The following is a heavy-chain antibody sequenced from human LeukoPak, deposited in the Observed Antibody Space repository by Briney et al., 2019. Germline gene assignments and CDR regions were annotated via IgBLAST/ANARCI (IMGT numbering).Heavy chain of an antibody. CDR1: GGSISSGGYY. J-gene: IGHJ4*02. D-gene: IGHD3-22*01. CDR3: ARSPYYYDSSGYRFDY. V-gene: IGHV4-31*03. CDR2: IYYSGST. Sequence: KSSETLSLTCTVSGGSISSGGYYWSWIRQYPGKGLEWIGYIYYSGSTYYNPSLKSRVTISVDTSKNQFSLKLSSVTAADTAVYYCARSPYYYDSSGYRFDYWGQGTLVTVSS.